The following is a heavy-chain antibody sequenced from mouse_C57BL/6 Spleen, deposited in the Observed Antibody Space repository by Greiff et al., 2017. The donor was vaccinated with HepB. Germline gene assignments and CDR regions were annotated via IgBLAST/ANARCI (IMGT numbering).Heavy chain of an antibody. CDR1: GYTFTDYY. Sequence: VQLQQSGPVLVKPGASVKMSCKASGYTFTDYYMNWVKQSHGKSLEWIGVINPYNGGTSYNQKFKGKATLTVDKSSSTAYMELNSLTSEDSAVYYCARSDYRDYYCSSYVYYFDYWGQGTTLTVSS. CDR3: ARSDYRDYYCSSYVYYFDY. CDR2: INPYNGGT. D-gene: IGHD1-1*01. J-gene: IGHJ2*01. V-gene: IGHV1-19*01.